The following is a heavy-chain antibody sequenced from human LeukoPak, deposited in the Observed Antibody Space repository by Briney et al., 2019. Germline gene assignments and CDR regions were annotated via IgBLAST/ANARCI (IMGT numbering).Heavy chain of an antibody. V-gene: IGHV4-4*07. CDR3: ARAAEDYYGSGSFKYYYYYYMDV. CDR1: GGSISSYY. Sequence: PSETLSLTCTVSGGSISSYYWSWIRQPAGKGLGWIGRIYTSGSTNYNPSLKSRVTMSVDTSKNQFSLKLSSVTAADTAVYYCARAAEDYYGSGSFKYYYYYYMDVWGKGTTVTVSS. D-gene: IGHD3-10*01. CDR2: IYTSGST. J-gene: IGHJ6*03.